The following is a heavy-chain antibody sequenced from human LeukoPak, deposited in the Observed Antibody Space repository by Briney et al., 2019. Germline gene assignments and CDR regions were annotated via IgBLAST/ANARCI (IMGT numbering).Heavy chain of an antibody. CDR1: GFSFSSFW. D-gene: IGHD3-10*01. Sequence: GGSLRLSCATSGFSFSSFWMSWVRQAPGKGLEWVANIKKDGSEKYYVDSVKGRFTISRDNVKNSLYLQMNSLRAEDTGVYYCASYGSGSAFDPWGQGTLVTVSS. J-gene: IGHJ5*02. CDR3: ASYGSGSAFDP. CDR2: IKKDGSEK. V-gene: IGHV3-7*03.